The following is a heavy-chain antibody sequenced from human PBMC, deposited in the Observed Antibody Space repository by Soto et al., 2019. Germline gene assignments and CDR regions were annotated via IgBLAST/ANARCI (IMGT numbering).Heavy chain of an antibody. CDR2: IRSKANSYAT. CDR3: TGLPDYDSSGLGIDY. Sequence: GWSLRLSCAASGFTFSGSAMHWVRQASGKXLEWVGRIRSKANSYATAYAASVNGRFTISRDDSKNTAYLQMNSLKTEDTAVYYCTGLPDYDSSGLGIDYWGQGTLVTVSS. V-gene: IGHV3-73*01. D-gene: IGHD3-22*01. J-gene: IGHJ4*02. CDR1: GFTFSGSA.